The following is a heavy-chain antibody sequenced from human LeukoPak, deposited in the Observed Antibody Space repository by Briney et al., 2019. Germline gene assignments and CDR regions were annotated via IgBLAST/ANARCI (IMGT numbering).Heavy chain of an antibody. CDR1: GGSFSGYY. V-gene: IGHV4-34*01. D-gene: IGHD3-3*01. J-gene: IGHJ4*02. CDR3: ARRHIPYYDFWSGYHGDFDY. CDR2: INHSGST. Sequence: PSETLSLTCAVYGGSFSGYYWSWIRQPPGRGLEWIGEINHSGSTNYNPSLKSRVTISVDTSKNQFSLKLSSVTAADTAVYYCARRHIPYYDFWSGYHGDFDYWGQGTLVTVSS.